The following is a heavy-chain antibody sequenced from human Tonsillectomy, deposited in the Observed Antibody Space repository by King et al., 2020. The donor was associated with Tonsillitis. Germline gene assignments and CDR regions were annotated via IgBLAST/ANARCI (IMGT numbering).Heavy chain of an antibody. CDR3: ARVGGDGYKFDY. D-gene: IGHD5-24*01. CDR2: INHSEST. Sequence: VQLQQWGAGLLKPSETLSLTCGVYGGSFSDYYWTWVRQPPGKGLEWIGEINHSESTKYNPSLKSRVTISVDTSKNQFSLQLSSVTAADTAVYYCARVGGDGYKFDYWDQGTLVTVSS. J-gene: IGHJ4*02. V-gene: IGHV4-34*01. CDR1: GGSFSDYY.